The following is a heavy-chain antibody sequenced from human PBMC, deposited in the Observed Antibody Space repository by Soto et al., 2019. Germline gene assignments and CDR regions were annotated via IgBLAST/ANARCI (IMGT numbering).Heavy chain of an antibody. D-gene: IGHD7-27*01. CDR3: ARALATWGSRSYFDY. J-gene: IGHJ4*02. CDR1: GFTFSSYE. V-gene: IGHV3-48*03. Sequence: EVQLVESGGGLVQPGGSLRLSCAGSGFTFSSYEVIWVRQAPGKGLEWVSYISSSGSTIYYADSVKGRFTISRDNAKNSLYLQMNSLRGDDTAIYYCARALATWGSRSYFDYWGQGTLVTVSS. CDR2: ISSSGSTI.